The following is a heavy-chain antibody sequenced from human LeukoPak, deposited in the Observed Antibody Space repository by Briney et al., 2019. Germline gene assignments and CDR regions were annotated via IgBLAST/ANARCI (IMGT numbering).Heavy chain of an antibody. CDR3: ARMERWFGPDY. CDR1: GFTFSSYG. V-gene: IGHV3-30*03. Sequence: PGGSLRLSCAASGFTFSSYGMHWVRQAPGKGLEWVAVISYDGSNKYYADSVKGRFTIPRDNSKNTLYLQMNSLRAEDTAVYYCARMERWFGPDYWGQGTLVTVSS. CDR2: ISYDGSNK. D-gene: IGHD3-10*01. J-gene: IGHJ4*02.